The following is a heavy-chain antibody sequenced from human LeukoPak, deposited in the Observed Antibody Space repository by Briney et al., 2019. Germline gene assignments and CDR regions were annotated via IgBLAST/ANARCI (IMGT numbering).Heavy chain of an antibody. CDR3: SLEGSSWYRYFQH. Sequence: GGSLRLSCAASGFTFSSYWMSWVRQAPGKGLEWVANIKQDGSEKYYVDSVKGRFTISRDNAKNSLYLQLNSLRAEDTAVYYSSLEGSSWYRYFQHWGQGTLVTVSS. V-gene: IGHV3-7*05. J-gene: IGHJ1*01. D-gene: IGHD6-13*01. CDR1: GFTFSSYW. CDR2: IKQDGSEK.